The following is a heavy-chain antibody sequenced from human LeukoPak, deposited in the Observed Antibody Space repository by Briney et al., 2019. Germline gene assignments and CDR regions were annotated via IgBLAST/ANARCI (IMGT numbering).Heavy chain of an antibody. CDR1: GFTVSNNY. CDR3: ARGGGAYCGGDCFRAFDI. D-gene: IGHD2-21*02. V-gene: IGHV3-53*01. J-gene: IGHJ3*02. Sequence: GESLRLSCAISGFTVSNNYMSWVRQPPGKGLEWVSVIYSGGSTYYADSVKGRFTISRDTSKNTLNLQMNSLRAEDTAVYYCARGGGAYCGGDCFRAFDIWGQGTMVTVSP. CDR2: IYSGGST.